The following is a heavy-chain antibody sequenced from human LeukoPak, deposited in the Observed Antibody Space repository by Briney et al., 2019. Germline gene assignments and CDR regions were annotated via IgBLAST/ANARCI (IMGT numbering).Heavy chain of an antibody. V-gene: IGHV3-15*01. J-gene: IGHJ4*02. D-gene: IGHD2/OR15-2a*01. Sequence: GGSLRLSCAASGFDLWRYAMSWVRQAPGKGLEWVGRVKVKTDGGTTDYAAPVKGRFTISRDDSQNTLYMQMTSLKTEDTAVYYCTTDFPNYWGQGTLVTVSS. CDR2: VKVKTDGGTT. CDR3: TTDFPNY. CDR1: GFDLWRYA.